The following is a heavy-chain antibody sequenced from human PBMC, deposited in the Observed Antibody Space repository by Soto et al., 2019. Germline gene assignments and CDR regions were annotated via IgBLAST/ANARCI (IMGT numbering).Heavy chain of an antibody. CDR3: VRGIAALRLSWFGP. V-gene: IGHV1-2*02. CDR1: EYTFSGNY. D-gene: IGHD6-13*01. Sequence: QAQLVQSGAEVKKPGASVKVSCMASEYTFSGNYLHWVRQAPGQGLEWMGWINPKSGGTGYAQKLQGRVTMTTDTSTSTAYMELSSLRSADTAVYYCVRGIAALRLSWFGPWGQGTLITVSS. J-gene: IGHJ5*02. CDR2: INPKSGGT.